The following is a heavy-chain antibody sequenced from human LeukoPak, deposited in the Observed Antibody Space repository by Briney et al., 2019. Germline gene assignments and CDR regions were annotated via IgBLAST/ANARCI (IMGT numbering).Heavy chain of an antibody. CDR3: ARDATRLLVHFDY. D-gene: IGHD3-10*01. Sequence: GGSLRLSCAASGFTFSSYWMSCVRQAPGKGLEWVANIKQDGSEKYYVDSVKGRFTISRDNAKNSLYLQMNSLRAEDTAVYYCARDATRLLVHFDYWGQGTLVTVSS. CDR1: GFTFSSYW. J-gene: IGHJ4*02. V-gene: IGHV3-7*01. CDR2: IKQDGSEK.